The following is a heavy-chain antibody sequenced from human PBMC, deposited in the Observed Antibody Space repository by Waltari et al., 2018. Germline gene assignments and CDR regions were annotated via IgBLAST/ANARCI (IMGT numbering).Heavy chain of an antibody. J-gene: IGHJ4*02. CDR2: VTPMFGTA. D-gene: IGHD3-3*01. Sequence: QVQLVQSGAEVKKPGSSVKVSCKTSGGTFSSYAISWVRQAPGQGLEWMGGVTPMFGTANYAQKVQGRVTITADESTSTAYMELSSLRSEDTAVYYCARGDHLSSLYDIWSGYRDWGQGTQVTVSS. CDR1: GGTFSSYA. CDR3: ARGDHLSSLYDIWSGYRD. V-gene: IGHV1-69*12.